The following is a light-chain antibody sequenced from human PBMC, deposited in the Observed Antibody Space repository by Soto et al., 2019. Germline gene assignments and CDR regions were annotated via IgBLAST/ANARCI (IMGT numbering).Light chain of an antibody. J-gene: IGLJ2*01. V-gene: IGLV1-40*01. CDR2: GNS. CDR1: SSNIGAGYD. CDR3: QSYDSSLSALVV. Sequence: QSVLTQPPSVSGAPGQRVTISCTGSSSNIGAGYDVHWYQQLPGTAPKLLIYGNSNRPSGVPDRFSGSKSGTSASLAITGLQAEGEADYYCQSYDSSLSALVVFGGGTKVTVL.